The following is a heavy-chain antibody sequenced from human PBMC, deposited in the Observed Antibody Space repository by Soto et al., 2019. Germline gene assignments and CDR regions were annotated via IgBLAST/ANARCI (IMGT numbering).Heavy chain of an antibody. CDR1: GFSLNTRAVG. CDR3: AHRHDLGGFDI. D-gene: IGHD2-15*01. V-gene: IGHV2-5*01. CDR2: INWNDDE. Sequence: QITLKESGPTLVKPTQTLTLTCTFSGFSLNTRAVGVGWIRQAPGKALEWLALINWNDDERYSPSLKDRLTITEDTSKNHVDLTMSNIVPVDTATYYCAHRHDLGGFDIWGQWTAVTVSS. J-gene: IGHJ3*02.